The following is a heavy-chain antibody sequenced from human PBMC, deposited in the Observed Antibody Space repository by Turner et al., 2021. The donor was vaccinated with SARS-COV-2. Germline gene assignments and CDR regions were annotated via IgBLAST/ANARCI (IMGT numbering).Heavy chain of an antibody. Sequence: QVQLQESGPGLVKPSETLSLTCTVSGGSISSDFWSWIRQPPGKGLEWIGYIYYRGSTNYNPSLKSRVTMSVDTSKNQFSLKLSSVTATDTAVYYCARRLVVQGTDDYSYYYGMDVWGQGTTVTVSS. V-gene: IGHV4-59*08. CDR3: ARRLVVQGTDDYSYYYGMDV. CDR1: GGSISSDF. D-gene: IGHD3-22*01. CDR2: IYYRGST. J-gene: IGHJ6*02.